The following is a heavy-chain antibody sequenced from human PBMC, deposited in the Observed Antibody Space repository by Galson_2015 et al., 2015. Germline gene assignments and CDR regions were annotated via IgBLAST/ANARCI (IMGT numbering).Heavy chain of an antibody. CDR2: INNDGSNT. D-gene: IGHD2-21*01. Sequence: KGLVWVSHINNDGSNTNYADSVKGRFTISRDNAKNTLYLQMNSLRVEDTAVYYCTRVAYCGGWYATSPTNWGQGTLVTVSS. J-gene: IGHJ4*02. CDR3: TRVAYCGGWYATSPTN. V-gene: IGHV3-74*01.